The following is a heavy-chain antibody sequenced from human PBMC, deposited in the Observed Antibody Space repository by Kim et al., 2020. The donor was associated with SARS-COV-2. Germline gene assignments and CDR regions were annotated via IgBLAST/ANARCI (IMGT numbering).Heavy chain of an antibody. D-gene: IGHD3-22*01. Sequence: GGSLRLSCAASGFTFSSYAMSWVRQAPGKGLEWVSAISGSGGSTYYADSVKGRFTIPRDNSKKTLYLQMNSLRAEDTAVYYCAKWSGQYYYDSSGYYYVDYWGQGTLVTVSS. V-gene: IGHV3-23*01. CDR2: ISGSGGST. CDR1: GFTFSSYA. CDR3: AKWSGQYYYDSSGYYYVDY. J-gene: IGHJ4*02.